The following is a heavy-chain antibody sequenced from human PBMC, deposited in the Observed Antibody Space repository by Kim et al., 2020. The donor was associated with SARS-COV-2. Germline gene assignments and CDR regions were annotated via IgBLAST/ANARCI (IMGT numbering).Heavy chain of an antibody. V-gene: IGHV4-28*01. CDR2: IYYSGST. CDR3: AKFDSSGYYPDY. D-gene: IGHD3-22*01. CDR1: NYSISSSNW. Sequence: SETLSLTCGVSNYSISSSNWWGWIRQPPGKGLEWIGYIYYSGSTYYNPSLKSRVTMSVDTSKNQFSLKLSSVTAVDTAVYYCAKFDSSGYYPDYWGLGTL. J-gene: IGHJ4*02.